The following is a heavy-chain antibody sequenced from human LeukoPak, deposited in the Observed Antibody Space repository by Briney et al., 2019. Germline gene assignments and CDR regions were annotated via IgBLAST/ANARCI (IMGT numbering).Heavy chain of an antibody. V-gene: IGHV4-4*02. CDR3: TGNGYYSLEY. CDR2: IYHSRST. Sequence: PSETLSLTCAVSGGSISSTNWWSWVRQPPGKGLEWTGEIYHSRSTNYNPSLKSRAIISVDTSKNQFSLKLSSVTAADTAVYYCTGNGYYSLEYWGQGTLVTVSS. CDR1: GGSISSTNW. D-gene: IGHD3-3*01. J-gene: IGHJ4*02.